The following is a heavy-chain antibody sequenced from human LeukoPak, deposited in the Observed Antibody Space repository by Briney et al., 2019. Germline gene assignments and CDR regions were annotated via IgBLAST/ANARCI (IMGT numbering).Heavy chain of an antibody. D-gene: IGHD4-17*01. Sequence: KTGGCLRLSCAASGFTFSNYSMAWVRQAPGKGLEWVSFISSSSSYIYYADSVKGRFTISRDNAKNSLYLQMNSLRTEDTALYYCAHTVTPRYFQFWGQGTLVTVSS. CDR2: ISSSSSYI. V-gene: IGHV3-21*01. CDR1: GFTFSNYS. J-gene: IGHJ1*01. CDR3: AHTVTPRYFQF.